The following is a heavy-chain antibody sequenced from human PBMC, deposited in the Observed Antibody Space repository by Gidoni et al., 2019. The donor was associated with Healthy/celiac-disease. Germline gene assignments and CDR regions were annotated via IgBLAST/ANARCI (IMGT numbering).Heavy chain of an antibody. CDR1: GGTFRSDP. CDR2: IIPILGIA. Sequence: QVQLVQSGAEVKKPGSSVKVACKASGGTFRSDPLSWVRPAPGQGLVWMGRIIPILGIANYAQKFQGRVTIPAAKSTSTAYMELSSLRSEDTAVYYCARALEGAFDIWGQGTMVTVSS. CDR3: ARALEGAFDI. D-gene: IGHD1-1*01. J-gene: IGHJ3*02. V-gene: IGHV1-69*02.